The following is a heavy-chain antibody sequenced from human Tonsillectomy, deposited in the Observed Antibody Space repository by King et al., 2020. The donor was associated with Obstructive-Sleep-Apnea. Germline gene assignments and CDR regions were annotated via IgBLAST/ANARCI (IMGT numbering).Heavy chain of an antibody. V-gene: IGHV3-7*01. CDR1: GFTFSSYW. J-gene: IGHJ4*02. CDR2: IKEDGDEK. D-gene: IGHD4-17*01. Sequence: QLVQSGGGLVQPGGSLRLSCAASGFTFSSYWMSWVRQAPGKGLEWVANIKEDGDEKYYVDSVRGRFTISRDNAKTSLYLQMNSLRAEDTAVYYCARDQRVTTTRFFDYWGQGTLVTVSS. CDR3: ARDQRVTTTRFFDY.